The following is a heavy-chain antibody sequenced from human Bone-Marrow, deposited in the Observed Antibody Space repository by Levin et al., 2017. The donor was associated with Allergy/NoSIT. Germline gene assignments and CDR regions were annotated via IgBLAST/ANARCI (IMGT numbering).Heavy chain of an antibody. D-gene: IGHD3-22*01. CDR3: AKDRHNYYENNGHYYQREGDC. CDR1: GFIFSGYA. Sequence: LSLTCAASGFIFSGYAMSWVRQAPGKGLEWVSSITSSGGHTFYIDSVKGRFTISRDNSRNTLWLQMNSLGADDTAVYYCAKDRHNYYENNGHYYQREGDCWGQGTLVTVSS. CDR2: ITSSGGHT. V-gene: IGHV3-23*01. J-gene: IGHJ4*02.